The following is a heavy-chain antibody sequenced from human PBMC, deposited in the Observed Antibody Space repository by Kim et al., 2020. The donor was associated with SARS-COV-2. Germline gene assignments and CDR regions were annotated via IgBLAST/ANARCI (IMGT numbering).Heavy chain of an antibody. J-gene: IGHJ5*02. V-gene: IGHV3-7*03. CDR3: ARGIRRLFTDEYNWFDP. CDR2: IKQDGSEK. CDR1: GFTFSSYW. Sequence: GGSLRLSCAASGFTFSSYWMSWVRQAPGKGLEWVANIKQDGSEKYYVDSVKGRFTISRDNAKNSLYLQMNSLRAEDTAVYYCARGIRRLFTDEYNWFDPWGQGTLVTVSS.